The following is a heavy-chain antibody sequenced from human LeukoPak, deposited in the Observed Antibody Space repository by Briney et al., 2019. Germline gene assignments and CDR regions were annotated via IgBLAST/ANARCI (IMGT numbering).Heavy chain of an antibody. V-gene: IGHV3-11*01. D-gene: IGHD6-13*01. CDR1: GLTFSDYY. CDR3: ARVSPYSSSWNFDY. Sequence: GGSLRLSCAASGLTFSDYYMSWIRQAPGKGLEWVSYIGSSGSTKYYADSVKGRFTISRDNAKNSLYLQMNSLRAEDTAVYYCARVSPYSSSWNFDYWGQGTLVTVSS. J-gene: IGHJ4*02. CDR2: IGSSGSTK.